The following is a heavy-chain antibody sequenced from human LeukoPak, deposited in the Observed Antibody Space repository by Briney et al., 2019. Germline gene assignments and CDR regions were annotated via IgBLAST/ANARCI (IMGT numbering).Heavy chain of an antibody. D-gene: IGHD3-22*01. J-gene: IGHJ4*02. CDR3: ARGGYYYDSSGYRNLDY. CDR2: IIPIFGTA. V-gene: IGHV1-69*13. CDR1: GGTFSSYA. Sequence: SVKVSCMASGGTFSSYAISWVRQAPGQGLEWMGGIIPIFGTANYAQKFQGRVTITADESTSTAYMELSSLRSEDTAVYYCARGGYYYDSSGYRNLDYWGQGTLVTVSS.